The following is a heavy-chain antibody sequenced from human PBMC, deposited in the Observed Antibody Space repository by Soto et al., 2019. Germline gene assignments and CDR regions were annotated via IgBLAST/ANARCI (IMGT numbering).Heavy chain of an antibody. CDR1: GFTFGSYG. D-gene: IGHD4-17*01. CDR3: AQVPRYTVTPPDDY. V-gene: IGHV3-30*18. CDR2: ISYDGTNK. Sequence: LRLSCVASGFTFGSYGMHWVRQAPGKGLEWVAVISYDGTNKYYTDSVKGRFTISRDNSKNTLFLQMNSLRAEDTAVYYCAQVPRYTVTPPDDYWGQGTLVTVSS. J-gene: IGHJ4*02.